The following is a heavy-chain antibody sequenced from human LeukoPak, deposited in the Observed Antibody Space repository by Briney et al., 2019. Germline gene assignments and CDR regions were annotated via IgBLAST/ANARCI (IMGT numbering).Heavy chain of an antibody. D-gene: IGHD1-26*01. J-gene: IGHJ6*03. CDR3: ARDRGVIVGAHYYYYMDV. Sequence: PGGSLRLSCAASGFTFSSYSMNWVRQAPGKGLEWVSSISSSSSYIYYADSVKGRFTISRDNAKNSLYLQMNSLRAEDTAVYYCARDRGVIVGAHYYYYMDVWGKGTTVTISS. CDR2: ISSSSSYI. CDR1: GFTFSSYS. V-gene: IGHV3-21*01.